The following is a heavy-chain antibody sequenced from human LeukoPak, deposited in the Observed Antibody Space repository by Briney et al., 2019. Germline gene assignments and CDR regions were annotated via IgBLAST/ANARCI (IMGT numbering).Heavy chain of an antibody. J-gene: IGHJ4*02. Sequence: PGGSLRLSCAASGFTFSSYAMSWVRQARGKGLEWVSAVNGSAGTTYYADSVKGRFTISRDNSKNTLYLQMNSLRAEDTALYYCARTPLVRYFDSWGQGTLVTVSS. CDR1: GFTFSSYA. D-gene: IGHD2-2*01. CDR3: ARTPLVRYFDS. V-gene: IGHV3-23*01. CDR2: VNGSAGTT.